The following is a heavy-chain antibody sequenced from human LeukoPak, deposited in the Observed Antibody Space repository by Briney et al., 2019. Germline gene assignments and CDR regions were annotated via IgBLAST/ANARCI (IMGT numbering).Heavy chain of an antibody. J-gene: IGHJ4*02. V-gene: IGHV3-48*04. CDR2: ISSSSSTI. Sequence: PGGSLRLSCAASGFTFSSYSMKWVRQAPGKGLEWVSYISSSSSTIYYADSVKGRFTISRDNAKNSLYLQMNSLRAEDTAVYYCARDQGIFDYWGQGTLVTVSS. CDR3: ARDQGIFDY. CDR1: GFTFSSYS.